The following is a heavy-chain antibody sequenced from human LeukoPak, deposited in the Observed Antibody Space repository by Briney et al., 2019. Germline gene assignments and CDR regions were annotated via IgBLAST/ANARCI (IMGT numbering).Heavy chain of an antibody. CDR1: GGSFSGYY. Sequence: PSETLSLTCAVYGGSFSGYYWSWIRQPPGKGLEWIGKINHSGSTNYNPSLKSRVTISVDTSKNQFSLKLSSVTAADTAVYYCARWEQQLVSGGFDPWGQGTLVTVSS. CDR2: INHSGST. CDR3: ARWEQQLVSGGFDP. J-gene: IGHJ5*02. V-gene: IGHV4-34*01. D-gene: IGHD6-13*01.